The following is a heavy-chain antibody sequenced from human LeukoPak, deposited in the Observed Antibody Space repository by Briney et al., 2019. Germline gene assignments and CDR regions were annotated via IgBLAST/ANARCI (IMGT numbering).Heavy chain of an antibody. CDR3: VREARGYHYTYFDY. V-gene: IGHV3-13*01. CDR1: GFTLGSHD. D-gene: IGHD5-18*01. Sequence: GGSLRLSCTASGFTLGSHDMHWVRQIPGQGLEGVAAVSSGFHAFFADSVQGRFTVSREDARNSLYLQMNSLRAGDTAVYYCVREARGYHYTYFDYWGQGTLVTVSS. J-gene: IGHJ4*02. CDR2: VSSGFHA.